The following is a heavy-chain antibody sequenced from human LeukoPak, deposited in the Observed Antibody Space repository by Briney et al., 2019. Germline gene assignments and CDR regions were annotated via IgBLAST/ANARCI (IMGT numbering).Heavy chain of an antibody. Sequence: SETLSLTCTVSGGSISSGDYYWSWIRQPPGKGLEWIGYIYYSGSTCYNPSLKSRVTISVDTSKNQFSLKLSSVTAADTAVYYCARVETTVTTDYYYGMDVWGQGTMVTVSS. V-gene: IGHV4-30-4*01. CDR1: GGSISSGDYY. CDR2: IYYSGST. D-gene: IGHD4-17*01. J-gene: IGHJ6*02. CDR3: ARVETTVTTDYYYGMDV.